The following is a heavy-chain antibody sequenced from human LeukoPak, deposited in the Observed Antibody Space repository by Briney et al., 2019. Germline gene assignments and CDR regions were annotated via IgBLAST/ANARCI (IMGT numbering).Heavy chain of an antibody. CDR1: GFTFSSYS. J-gene: IGHJ4*02. D-gene: IGHD5-18*01. V-gene: IGHV3-21*01. CDR2: ISSSSSYI. Sequence: PGGSLRLSCAASGFTFSSYSMNCVRQAPGKGLEWVSSISSSSSYIYYADSVKGRFTISRDNAKNSLYLQMNSLRAEDTAVHYCARETAKVFDYWGQGSLVTVSS. CDR3: ARETAKVFDY.